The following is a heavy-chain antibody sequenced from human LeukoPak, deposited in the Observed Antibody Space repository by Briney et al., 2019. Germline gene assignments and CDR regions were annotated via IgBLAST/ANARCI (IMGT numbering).Heavy chain of an antibody. CDR3: ARGLGGGIDRGYV. CDR1: GYTFTSYD. CDR2: MNPNSGNT. D-gene: IGHD2-21*01. J-gene: IGHJ6*04. V-gene: IGHV1-8*01. Sequence: ASVKVSCKASGYTFTSYDINWVRQATGQGLEWMGWMNPNSGNTGYAQKFQGRVTITRNTSTSTAYMELTSMRSEDPAVYSCARGLGGGIDRGYVGGKGTTVTVSS.